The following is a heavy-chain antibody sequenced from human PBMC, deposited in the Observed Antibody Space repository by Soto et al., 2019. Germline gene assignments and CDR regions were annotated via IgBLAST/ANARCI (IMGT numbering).Heavy chain of an antibody. D-gene: IGHD6-19*01. J-gene: IGHJ3*02. Sequence: SETLSLTCAVSGGSISSGGYFWSWIRQPPGKGLEWIGYIYHSGSTYYNPSLKSRVTISVDRSKNQFSLKLSSVTAADTAVYYCARQDGYSSGWYIRVWMAFDIWGQGTMVTVSS. CDR2: IYHSGST. CDR3: ARQDGYSSGWYIRVWMAFDI. CDR1: GGSISSGGYF. V-gene: IGHV4-30-2*01.